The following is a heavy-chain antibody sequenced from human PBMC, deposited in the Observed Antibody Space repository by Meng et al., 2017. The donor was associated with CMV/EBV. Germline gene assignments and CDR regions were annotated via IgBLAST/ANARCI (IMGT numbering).Heavy chain of an antibody. V-gene: IGHV4-39*01. J-gene: IGHJ4*02. CDR1: GGPISSSSYC. CDR3: ARLGYSSSWYQFDY. D-gene: IGHD6-13*01. Sequence: ESLKISCTVSGGPISSSSYCWGWIRQPPGKGLAWLGSIYYSGSTSYNPSLKSRGTISVDTSKNQFSLKLSSVTAADTAVYYCARLGYSSSWYQFDYWGQGTRVTVSS. CDR2: IYYSGST.